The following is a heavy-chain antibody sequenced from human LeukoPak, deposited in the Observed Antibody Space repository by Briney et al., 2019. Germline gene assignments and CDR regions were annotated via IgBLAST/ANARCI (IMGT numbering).Heavy chain of an antibody. Sequence: GASVKVSRKASGYTFTSYGISWVRQAPGQGLEWMGWISAYNGNTNYAQKLQGRVTMTTDTSTSTAYMELRSLRSDDTAVYYCASLAKLTGYAFDIWGQETMVTVSS. CDR1: GYTFTSYG. CDR3: ASLAKLTGYAFDI. D-gene: IGHD3-9*01. V-gene: IGHV1-18*01. CDR2: ISAYNGNT. J-gene: IGHJ3*02.